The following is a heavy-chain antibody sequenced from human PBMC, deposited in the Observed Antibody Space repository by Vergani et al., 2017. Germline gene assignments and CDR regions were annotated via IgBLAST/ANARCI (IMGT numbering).Heavy chain of an antibody. CDR1: GDPISSYHC. CDR3: AVPPRVNLVGGEIVTKRTFDY. CDR2: VKNDRHT. J-gene: IGHJ4*02. V-gene: IGHV4-4*03. Sequence: QVQLQESGPGLVKPPGTLSLTCAVSGDPISSYHCWSWLRQPPGKGVEWMGEVKNDRHTNYHPSLECRVTVSRDTAKNQFSLNLMSAAAADTAMYYCAVPPRVNLVGGEIVTKRTFDYWSQRSLVTFSS. D-gene: IGHD2-8*02.